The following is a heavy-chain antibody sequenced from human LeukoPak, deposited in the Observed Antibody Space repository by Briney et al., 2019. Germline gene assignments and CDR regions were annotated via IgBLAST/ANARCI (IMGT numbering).Heavy chain of an antibody. Sequence: GGSLRLSCAASGFTFSSYSMNWVRLAPGNGLEWVSSVSSSSSYIYYADSVKGRFTISRDNAKNSLYLQMNSLRAEDTAVYYCARGFNKQVTTHDVPLWAEYFQHWGQGTLVTVSS. D-gene: IGHD4-17*01. V-gene: IGHV3-21*01. CDR3: ARGFNKQVTTHDVPLWAEYFQH. J-gene: IGHJ1*01. CDR2: VSSSSSYI. CDR1: GFTFSSYS.